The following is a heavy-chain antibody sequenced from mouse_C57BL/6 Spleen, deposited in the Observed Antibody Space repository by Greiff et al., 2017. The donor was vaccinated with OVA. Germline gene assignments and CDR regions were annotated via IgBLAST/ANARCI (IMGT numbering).Heavy chain of an antibody. Sequence: QVQLQQSGAELMKPGASVKLSCKATGYTFTGYWIEWVKQRPGHGLEWIGEIIPGSGSTNYNEKVKGKATFTADTSSNTSYMQLRSLTTANSAIYYCARRALASWFAYWGQGTLVTVSA. CDR3: ARRALASWFAY. CDR1: GYTFTGYW. V-gene: IGHV1-9*01. CDR2: IIPGSGST. D-gene: IGHD6-1*01. J-gene: IGHJ3*01.